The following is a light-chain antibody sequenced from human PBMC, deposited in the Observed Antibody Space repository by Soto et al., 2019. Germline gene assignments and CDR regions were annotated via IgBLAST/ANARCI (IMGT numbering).Light chain of an antibody. CDR2: KAS. Sequence: DIQMTQSPSTLSASVGDRVTITCRASQSISSWLAWYQQKPGKAPKLLIYKASSLESGVPSRFSGSGSGTEFTLTISSLQPDDFATYYGQQYNSYSRTFGQGPSWRSN. CDR1: QSISSW. J-gene: IGKJ2*01. V-gene: IGKV1-5*03. CDR3: QQYNSYSRT.